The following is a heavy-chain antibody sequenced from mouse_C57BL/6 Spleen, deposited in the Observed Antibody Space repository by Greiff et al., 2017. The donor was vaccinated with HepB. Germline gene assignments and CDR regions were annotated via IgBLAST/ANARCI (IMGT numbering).Heavy chain of an antibody. V-gene: IGHV10-3*01. CDR2: IRSKSSNYAT. J-gene: IGHJ2*01. CDR1: GFTFNTYA. Sequence: DVHLVESGGGLVQPKGSLKLSCAASGFTFNTYAMHWVRQAPGKGLEWVARIRSKSSNYATYYADSVNDRFTISRDDSQSMLYLQMNNLKTEDPAMYYCVSGTLRDYDFDYWSQGTTLTVA. CDR3: VSGTLRDYDFDY. D-gene: IGHD1-1*01.